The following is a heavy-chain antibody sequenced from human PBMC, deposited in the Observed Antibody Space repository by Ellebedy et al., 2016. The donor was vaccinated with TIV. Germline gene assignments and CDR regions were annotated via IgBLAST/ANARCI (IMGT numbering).Heavy chain of an antibody. CDR2: ISYDSAKT. CDR3: TKEGAVAGAPAYLAYDY. D-gene: IGHD6-19*01. V-gene: IGHV3-23*01. CDR1: GFTFSRFA. Sequence: GESLKISCAASGFTFSRFAMSWVRQIPGMGLEWVATISYDSAKTYYADSVKGRFTSSRDNYNNSLYLQMNSLRAEDTAVYFCTKEGAVAGAPAYLAYDYWGQGTLVTVSS. J-gene: IGHJ4*02.